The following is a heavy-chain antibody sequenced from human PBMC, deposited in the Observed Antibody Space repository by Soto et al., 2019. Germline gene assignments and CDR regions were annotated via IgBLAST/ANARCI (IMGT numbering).Heavy chain of an antibody. D-gene: IGHD3-16*01. V-gene: IGHV3-23*01. J-gene: IGHJ4*02. CDR3: AKRRGEGFFDK. Sequence: EVQLLESGGGLLQPGGSLRVSCTASGITFSSYVMGWVRQAPGGGLEWVSAISGNGIDTYYADSVKGRLTNSRGNSKNPLYQQINHRKVEETAVYYSAKRRGEGFFDKWGQGTLVTVCS. CDR2: ISGNGIDT. CDR1: GITFSSYV.